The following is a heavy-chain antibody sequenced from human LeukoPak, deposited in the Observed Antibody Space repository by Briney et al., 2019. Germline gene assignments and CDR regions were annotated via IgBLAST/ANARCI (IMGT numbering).Heavy chain of an antibody. D-gene: IGHD2-21*01. CDR3: AREVVATASAFDC. J-gene: IGHJ4*02. Sequence: PGGSLRLSCAASGFTFSSYAMHWVRQAPGKGLEWVANIKDDGSVKNHVDSLKGRFSISRDNARNSLYLQISSLRAEDTAVYYCAREVVATASAFDCWGQGTLVTVSS. V-gene: IGHV3-7*03. CDR2: IKDDGSVK. CDR1: GFTFSSYA.